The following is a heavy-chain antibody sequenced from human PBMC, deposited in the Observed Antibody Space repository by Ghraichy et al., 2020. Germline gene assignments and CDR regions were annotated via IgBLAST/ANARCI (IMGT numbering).Heavy chain of an antibody. V-gene: IGHV3-48*02. CDR2: ISSSSTI. D-gene: IGHD3-22*01. CDR3: ARVGDDHYYYDSSGYDDY. CDR1: GFTFSSYS. Sequence: GSLRLSCAASGFTFSSYSMNWVRQAPGKGLEWVSYISSSSTIYYADSVKGRFTISRDNAKNSLYLQMNSLRDEDTAVYYCARVGDDHYYYDSSGYDDYWGQGTLVTVSS. J-gene: IGHJ4*02.